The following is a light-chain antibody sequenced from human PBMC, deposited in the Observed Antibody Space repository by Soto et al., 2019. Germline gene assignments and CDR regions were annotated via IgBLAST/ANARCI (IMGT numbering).Light chain of an antibody. V-gene: IGLV2-11*01. CDR3: CSYAATNTFV. CDR2: DVN. Sequence: QSALTQPRSVSGSPGQSVTVSCTGSNSDIGDYSYVSWYQKHPDKAPRLMIFDVNKRPSGLPVRFSGSKSGNTASLTISGLQAEDEADYYCCSYAATNTFVFGTGTKVTVL. J-gene: IGLJ1*01. CDR1: NSDIGDYSY.